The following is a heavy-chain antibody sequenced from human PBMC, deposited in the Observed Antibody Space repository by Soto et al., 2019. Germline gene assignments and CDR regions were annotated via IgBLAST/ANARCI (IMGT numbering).Heavy chain of an antibody. CDR3: TRDKGGSYDSWFDP. V-gene: IGHV3-21*01. CDR2: ISSGSAFI. D-gene: IGHD1-26*01. CDR1: TFSMYS. Sequence: EVQVVESGGGLVKPGGSLRLSCNFTFSMYSMNWVRQAPGKGLEWVASISSGSAFIKYADSVKGRFSISRDNAKNSVSLQMNSLRAEDTAMYYCTRDKGGSYDSWFDPWGRGTLGTVSS. J-gene: IGHJ5*02.